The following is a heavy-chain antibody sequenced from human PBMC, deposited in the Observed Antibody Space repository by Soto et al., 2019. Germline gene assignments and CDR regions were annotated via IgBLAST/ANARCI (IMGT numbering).Heavy chain of an antibody. CDR3: SRKKTFGDNKHNYMDV. J-gene: IGHJ6*03. CDR2: IWSDGSNE. D-gene: IGHD3-10*01. CDR1: EFTFSRHG. V-gene: IGHV3-33*01. Sequence: QVQLVESGGGVVQPGRSLRLSCAASEFTFSRHGMHWVRQAPGKGLQWVGVIWSDGSNEVYADAVKGRFIISRDNSKNILYLQMNSLRAEDTAVYYCSRKKTFGDNKHNYMDVWGTGITVTVSS.